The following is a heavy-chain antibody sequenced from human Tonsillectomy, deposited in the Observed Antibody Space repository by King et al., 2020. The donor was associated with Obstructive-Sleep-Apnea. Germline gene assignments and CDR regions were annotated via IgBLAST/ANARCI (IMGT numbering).Heavy chain of an antibody. CDR2: IYWDDDK. D-gene: IGHD1-1*01. CDR3: AHRERGDAFDI. CDR1: GFSLSTSGVG. Sequence: TLKESGPTLVKPTQTLTLTCTFSGFSLSTSGVGVGCIRQPPGKALEWLALIYWDDDKRYSPSLKSRLTVTKDTSKNQVVLTMTNMDPVDTATYYCAHRERGDAFDIWGQGTMVTVSS. V-gene: IGHV2-5*02. J-gene: IGHJ3*02.